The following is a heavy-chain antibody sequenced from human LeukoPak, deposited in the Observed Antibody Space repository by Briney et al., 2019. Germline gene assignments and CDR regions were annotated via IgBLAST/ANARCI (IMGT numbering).Heavy chain of an antibody. CDR3: ARRDSNSDAFDV. V-gene: IGHV4-59*08. Sequence: KPSETLSLTCTVSGGSISSYYWSWIRQPPGKGLEWIGYIYYSGGTNYNPSLKSRVTISVDTSKNQFSLKLSSVTAADTAVYYCARRDSNSDAFDVWGQGTMVTVSS. CDR1: GGSISSYY. CDR2: IYYSGGT. J-gene: IGHJ3*01. D-gene: IGHD3-22*01.